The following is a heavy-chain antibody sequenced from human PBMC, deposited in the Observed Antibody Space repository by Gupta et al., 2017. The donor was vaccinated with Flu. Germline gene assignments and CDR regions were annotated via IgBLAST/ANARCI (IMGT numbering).Heavy chain of an antibody. CDR1: GYTFTSYG. Sequence: KASGYTFTSYGISWVRQAPGQGLEWMGWISAYNGNTNYAQKLQGRVTMTTDTSTSTAYMELRSLRSDDTAVYYCAREGEGDRYSGSSMIVHYYYGMDVWGQGTTVTVSS. CDR2: ISAYNGNT. CDR3: AREGEGDRYSGSSMIVHYYYGMDV. J-gene: IGHJ6*02. V-gene: IGHV1-18*01. D-gene: IGHD1-26*01.